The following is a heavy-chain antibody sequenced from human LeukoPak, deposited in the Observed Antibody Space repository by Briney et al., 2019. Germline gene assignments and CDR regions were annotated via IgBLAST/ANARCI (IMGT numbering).Heavy chain of an antibody. CDR1: GYTFTSYY. D-gene: IGHD1-14*01. CDR3: TRGDRNEKFDY. CDR2: INPSGGST. V-gene: IGHV1-46*01. J-gene: IGHJ4*02. Sequence: ASVKVSCKASGYTFTSYYMHWVRQAPGQGLEWMGIINPSGGSTSYAQKFQGRVTMTGDTSISTAYMELSRLKSDDTAVYYCTRGDRNEKFDYWGQGTLVTVSS.